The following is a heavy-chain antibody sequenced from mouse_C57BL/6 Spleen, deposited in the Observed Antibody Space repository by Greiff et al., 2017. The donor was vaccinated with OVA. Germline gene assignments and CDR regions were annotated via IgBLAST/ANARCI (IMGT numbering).Heavy chain of an antibody. Sequence: EVQRVESVAELVRPGASVKLSCTASGFNINNTYMHWVKQRPEQGLEWIGRIDPANGNTKYAPKFQGKATITADTSSNTAYLQLSSLTSEDTAIYYCAPIYYDYDGYAMDYWGQGTSVTVSS. V-gene: IGHV14-3*01. CDR1: GFNINNTY. CDR3: APIYYDYDGYAMDY. J-gene: IGHJ4*01. D-gene: IGHD2-4*01. CDR2: IDPANGNT.